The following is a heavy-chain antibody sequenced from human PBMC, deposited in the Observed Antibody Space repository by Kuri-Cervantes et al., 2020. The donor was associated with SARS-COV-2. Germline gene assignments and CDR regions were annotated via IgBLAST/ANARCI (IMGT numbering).Heavy chain of an antibody. CDR3: AREASKSSITMVRGVISGGVDY. J-gene: IGHJ4*02. D-gene: IGHD3-10*01. CDR1: GGSISSGDYY. V-gene: IGHV4-30-4*01. Sequence: SETLSLTCTVSGGSISSGDYYWSWIRQPPGKGLGWIGYIYYSGSTYYNPSLKSRVTISVDTSKNQFSLKLSSVTAADTAVYYCAREASKSSITMVRGVISGGVDYWGQGTLVTVSS. CDR2: IYYSGST.